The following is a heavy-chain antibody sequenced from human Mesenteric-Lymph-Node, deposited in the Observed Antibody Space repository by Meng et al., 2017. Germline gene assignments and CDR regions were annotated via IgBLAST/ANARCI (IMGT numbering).Heavy chain of an antibody. CDR3: ASSGYGYCTNCVCPDSYYFDY. Sequence: GGSLRLSCAASGFTFSSYAMSWVRQAPGKGLEWVSAISGSGGSTYYADSVKGRFTISRDNSKNTLYLQMNSLRAEDTAVYYCASSGYGYCTNCVCPDSYYFDYWGQGTLVTVSS. D-gene: IGHD2-8*01. V-gene: IGHV3-23*01. CDR2: ISGSGGST. CDR1: GFTFSSYA. J-gene: IGHJ4*02.